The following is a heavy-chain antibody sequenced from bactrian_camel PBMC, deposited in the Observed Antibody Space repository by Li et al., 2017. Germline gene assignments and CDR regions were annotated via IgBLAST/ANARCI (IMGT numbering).Heavy chain of an antibody. CDR3: AADSGSYSTYDRCAY. Sequence: HVQLVESGGGSVQAGGSLRLSCTASGLSFDDHAMGWYRLGPGNECELVSKISIDGSTYYTESVKGRFTISQDNAKNTVYLQMNSLTPEDTAMYYCAADSGSYSTYDRCAYWGQGTQVTVS. V-gene: IGHV3S63*01. D-gene: IGHD3*01. CDR1: GLSFDDHA. J-gene: IGHJ4*01. CDR2: ISIDGST.